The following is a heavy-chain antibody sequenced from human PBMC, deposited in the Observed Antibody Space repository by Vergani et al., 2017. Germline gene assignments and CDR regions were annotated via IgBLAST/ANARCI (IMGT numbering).Heavy chain of an antibody. D-gene: IGHD3-22*01. CDR1: GYTFTGYY. CDR3: ARFLVADYYDSTDAFDI. V-gene: IGHV1-2*02. Sequence: QVQLVQSGAEVKKPGASVKVSCKASGYTFTGYYMHWVRQAPGQGLEWMGWINPNSGGTNYAQKFQGRVTMTRATSISTAYMELSRLRSDDSAVYYCARFLVADYYDSTDAFDIWGQGTMVTVSS. J-gene: IGHJ3*02. CDR2: INPNSGGT.